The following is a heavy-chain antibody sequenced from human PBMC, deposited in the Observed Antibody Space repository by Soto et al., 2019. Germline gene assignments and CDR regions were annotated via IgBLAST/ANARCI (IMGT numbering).Heavy chain of an antibody. D-gene: IGHD5-12*01. J-gene: IGHJ4*02. CDR2: INPSGGST. V-gene: IGHV1-46*01. Sequence: ASVKVTCKASGYTFTSCYMHWVRQAPGQGLEWMGIINPSGGSTSYAQKFQGRVTMTRDTSTSTVYMELSSLRSEDTAVYYCARSRRDGYNDYWGQGTLVTVSS. CDR1: GYTFTSCY. CDR3: ARSRRDGYNDY.